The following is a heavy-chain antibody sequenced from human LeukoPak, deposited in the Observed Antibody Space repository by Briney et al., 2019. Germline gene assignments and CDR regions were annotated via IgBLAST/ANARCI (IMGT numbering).Heavy chain of an antibody. CDR2: ISYDGSNK. V-gene: IGHV3-30-3*01. D-gene: IGHD3-22*01. J-gene: IGHJ4*02. CDR3: ARVGSYDSSGYYHPPFDY. Sequence: GGSLRLSCAASGFTFSSYAMHWVRQAPGKGLEWVAVISYDGSNKYYADSVKGRFTISRDNSKNTLYLQMNSLRAEDTAVYYCARVGSYDSSGYYHPPFDYWGQGTLVTVSS. CDR1: GFTFSSYA.